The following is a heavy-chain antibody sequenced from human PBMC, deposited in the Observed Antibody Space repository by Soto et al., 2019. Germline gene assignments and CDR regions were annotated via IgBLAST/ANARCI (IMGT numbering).Heavy chain of an antibody. CDR3: ARDFWHCTNGVCYYRFDP. D-gene: IGHD2-8*01. V-gene: IGHV4-59*01. CDR1: GGSISSYY. J-gene: IGHJ5*02. Sequence: PSETLSLTCTVSGGSISSYYWSWIRQPPGKGLEWIGYIYYSGSTNYNPSLKSRVTISVDTSKNQFSLKLSSVTAADTAVYYCARDFWHCTNGVCYYRFDPWGQGTLVTVSS. CDR2: IYYSGST.